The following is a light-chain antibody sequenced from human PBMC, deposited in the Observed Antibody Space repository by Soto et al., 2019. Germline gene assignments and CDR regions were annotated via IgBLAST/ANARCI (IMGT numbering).Light chain of an antibody. Sequence: QSALTQPASVSGSAGQSITISCTGTSSDIGAYNYISWYQQHPGKAPKLMIYDVNIRPSGVSNRLTGSKYGNTASLTISRLQAEEEADYYCTSWTTSTTMIFGGGNKITVL. CDR1: SSDIGAYNY. CDR2: DVN. J-gene: IGLJ2*01. CDR3: TSWTTSTTMI. V-gene: IGLV2-14*03.